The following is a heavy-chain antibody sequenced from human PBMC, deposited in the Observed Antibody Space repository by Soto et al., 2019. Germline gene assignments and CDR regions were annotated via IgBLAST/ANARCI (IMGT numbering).Heavy chain of an antibody. V-gene: IGHV3-23*01. Sequence: PGGSLRLSCAASGFTFSSYAMSWVRQAPGKGLEWVASISGSGGSKYSADSVKGRFTISRDNSKNTLYLQMNSLRAEDTAVYYCARDDHYYYYGMDVWGQGTTVTVSS. CDR2: ISGSGGSK. CDR3: ARDDHYYYYGMDV. J-gene: IGHJ6*02. CDR1: GFTFSSYA.